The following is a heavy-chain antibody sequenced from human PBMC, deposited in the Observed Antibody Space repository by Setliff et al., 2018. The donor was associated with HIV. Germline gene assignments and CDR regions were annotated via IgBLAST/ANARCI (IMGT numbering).Heavy chain of an antibody. CDR2: IYNSEMI. J-gene: IGHJ5*02. CDR1: GASISSDT. Sequence: PSETLSLTCIVSGASISSDTWSWIRQPPGKGLQWIGFIYNSEMINYNPSLKSRVSMSLDTSKNQFSLKPTSVTAADTAVYYCARGGTSSNWFGPWGQGTLVTVSS. CDR3: ARGGTSSNWFGP. D-gene: IGHD1-26*01. V-gene: IGHV4-59*01.